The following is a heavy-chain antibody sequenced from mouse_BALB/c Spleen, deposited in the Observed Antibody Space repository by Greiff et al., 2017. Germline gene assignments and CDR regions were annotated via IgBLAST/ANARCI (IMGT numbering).Heavy chain of an antibody. CDR2: IWSGGST. D-gene: IGHD2-3*01. CDR1: GFSLTSYG. J-gene: IGHJ2*01. CDR3: ARRPDGYYYYFDY. V-gene: IGHV2-2*02. Sequence: VKLVESGPGLVQPSQSLSITCTVSGFSLTSYGVHWVRQSPGKGLEWLGVIWSGGSTDYNAAFISRLSISKDNSKSQVFFKMNSLQANDTAIYYCARRPDGYYYYFDYWGQGTTLTVSS.